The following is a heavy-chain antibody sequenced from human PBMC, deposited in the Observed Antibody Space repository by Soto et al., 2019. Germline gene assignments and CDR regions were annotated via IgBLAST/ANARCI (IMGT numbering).Heavy chain of an antibody. V-gene: IGHV4-39*01. CDR2: TYYTGDT. CDR1: GGYIRGSNYS. J-gene: IGHJ4*02. CDR3: ARSLAATTPYFDN. D-gene: IGHD2-15*01. Sequence: SETLSLTLTVSGGYIRGSNYSWGWIRQPPGKGLEWIGCTYYTGDTYYNPSLKSRVAISVDTSRNKFSLKLSSVIAADTAVYYCARSLAATTPYFDNGGQGTMVTISS.